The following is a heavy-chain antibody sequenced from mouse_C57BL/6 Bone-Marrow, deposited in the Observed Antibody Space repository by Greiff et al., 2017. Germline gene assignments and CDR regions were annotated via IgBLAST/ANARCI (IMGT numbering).Heavy chain of an antibody. CDR3: AREAYYGNPYYYAMDY. Sequence: QVQLQQSGAELVKPGASVKLSCKASGYTFTSYWMHWVKQRPGQGLEWIGMIHPNSGSTNYNEKFKRKATLTVDKSSSTAYMQLSSLTSEDSAVYYCAREAYYGNPYYYAMDYWGQGTSVTVSS. CDR2: IHPNSGST. D-gene: IGHD2-10*01. CDR1: GYTFTSYW. J-gene: IGHJ4*01. V-gene: IGHV1-64*01.